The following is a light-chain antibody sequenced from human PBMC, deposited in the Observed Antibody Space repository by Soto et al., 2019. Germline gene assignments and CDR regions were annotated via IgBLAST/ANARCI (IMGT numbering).Light chain of an antibody. V-gene: IGLV1-47*02. CDR3: ATWDDSLSGWV. J-gene: IGLJ3*02. Sequence: QSVLTQPPSASGTPGQRVTISCSGSSSNIGSNYVYWYQQLPGTAPKLLIYSNNQRPSGVPDRFSGSKSGTSASPAISGLRSEDEADYYCATWDDSLSGWVFGGGTKVTVL. CDR2: SNN. CDR1: SSNIGSNY.